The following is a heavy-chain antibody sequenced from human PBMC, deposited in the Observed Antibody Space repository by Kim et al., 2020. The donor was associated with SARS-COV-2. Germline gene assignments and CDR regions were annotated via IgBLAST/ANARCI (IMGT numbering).Heavy chain of an antibody. D-gene: IGHD3-10*01. Sequence: SVKVSCKASGGTFSSYAISWVRQAPGQGLEWMGRIIPILGIANYAQKFQGRVTITADKSTSTAYMELSSLRSEDTAVYYCARDHEGLNGGAAFDIWGQGTMVTVSS. CDR3: ARDHEGLNGGAAFDI. CDR1: GGTFSSYA. J-gene: IGHJ3*02. V-gene: IGHV1-69*04. CDR2: IIPILGIA.